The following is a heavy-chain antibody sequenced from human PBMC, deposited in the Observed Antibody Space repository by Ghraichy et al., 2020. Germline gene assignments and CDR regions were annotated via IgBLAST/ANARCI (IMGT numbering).Heavy chain of an antibody. CDR2: IRNKANNYAT. CDR1: GFTFSGSA. J-gene: IGHJ2*01. CDR3: ASPYDFPYWYFDL. D-gene: IGHD5-12*01. V-gene: IGHV3-73*01. Sequence: GGSLRLSCAASGFTFSGSAIHWVRQASGKGLEWVGRIRNKANNYATAYAASVKGRFTVSRDDSKNMAYLRMNRLKTEDTAVYYCASPYDFPYWYFDLWGRGTLVTVSS.